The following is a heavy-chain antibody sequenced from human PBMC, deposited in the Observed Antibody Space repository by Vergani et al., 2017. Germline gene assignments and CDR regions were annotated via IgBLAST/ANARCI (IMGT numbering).Heavy chain of an antibody. CDR1: GFTFSSYG. CDR3: ARVRFLEWLLLGWFDP. V-gene: IGHV3-33*01. D-gene: IGHD3-3*01. J-gene: IGHJ5*02. CDR2: IWYDGSNK. Sequence: VQLVESGGGLVQPGGSLRLSCAASGFTFSSYGMHWVRQAPGKGLEWVAVIWYDGSNKYYVDSVKGRFTISRDNAKNSLYLQMNSLRAEDTAVYYCARVRFLEWLLLGWFDPWGQGTLVTVSS.